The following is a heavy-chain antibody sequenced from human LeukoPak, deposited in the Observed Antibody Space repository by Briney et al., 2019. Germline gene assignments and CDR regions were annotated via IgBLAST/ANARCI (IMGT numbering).Heavy chain of an antibody. CDR1: GGTFSSYA. CDR2: IIPIFGTA. J-gene: IGHJ3*02. D-gene: IGHD3-22*01. V-gene: IGHV1-69*05. CDR3: ARDRIVVGGLGAFDI. Sequence: SVKVSCKASGGTFSSYAISWVRQAPGQGLEWMGGIIPIFGTANYAQKFQGRVTITTDESTSTAYMELSSLRSEDTAVYYCARDRIVVGGLGAFDIWGQGTMVTVSS.